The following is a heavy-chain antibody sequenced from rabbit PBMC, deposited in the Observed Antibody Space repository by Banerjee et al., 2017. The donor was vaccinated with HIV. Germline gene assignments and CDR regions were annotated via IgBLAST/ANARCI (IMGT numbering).Heavy chain of an antibody. D-gene: IGHD4-1*01. J-gene: IGHJ3*01. CDR3: ARDLTDIIGWNFGW. V-gene: IGHV1S40*01. CDR2: IEGGGSAFT. Sequence: QSLEESGGDLVKPGASLTLTCTASGVSFSSDQYMCWVRQAPGKGLEWIACIEGGGSAFTYFASWAKGRFTFSRTSSTTVTLQMTSLTAADTATYFCARDLTDIIGWNFGWRGQGTLVTVS. CDR1: GVSFSSDQY.